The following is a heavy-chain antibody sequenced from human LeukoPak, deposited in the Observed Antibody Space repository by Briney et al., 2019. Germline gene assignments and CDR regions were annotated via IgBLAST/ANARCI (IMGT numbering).Heavy chain of an antibody. CDR3: ARDLRVAGHGDY. Sequence: PSETLSLTCTVSGYSISSSSYYWGWIRQPPGKGLEWIGSIYYSGSTYYNPSLKSRVTISVDTSKNQFSLKLSSVTAADTAVYYCARDLRVAGHGDYWGQGTLVTVSS. CDR2: IYYSGST. V-gene: IGHV4-39*07. CDR1: GYSISSSSYY. D-gene: IGHD6-19*01. J-gene: IGHJ4*02.